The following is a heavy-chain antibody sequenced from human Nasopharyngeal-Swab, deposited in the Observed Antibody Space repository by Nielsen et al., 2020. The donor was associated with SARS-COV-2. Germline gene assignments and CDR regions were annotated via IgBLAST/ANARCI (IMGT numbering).Heavy chain of an antibody. D-gene: IGHD4-17*01. J-gene: IGHJ4*02. Sequence: GESLKISCAASGFSFTNYAMYWVRQATGKGLEWVSAVGIPGDTYYAGSVKGRFTISREGAKNSLYLQMNNLRAADTAVYYCARATHDYGDYRFDFWGQGTLVTVSS. CDR2: VGIPGDT. V-gene: IGHV3-13*01. CDR3: ARATHDYGDYRFDF. CDR1: GFSFTNYA.